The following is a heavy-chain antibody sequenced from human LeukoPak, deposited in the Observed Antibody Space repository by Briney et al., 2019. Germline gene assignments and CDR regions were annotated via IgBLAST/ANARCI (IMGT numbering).Heavy chain of an antibody. Sequence: ASVRVSCKVSGYTLTELSLHWVRQAPGKGLEWMGGFDPEDGDAIYAQRFQGRVTITTDESTSTAYMELSSLRSEDTAVYYCATMATPPLPGWDYWGQGTLVTVSS. D-gene: IGHD2-15*01. J-gene: IGHJ4*02. V-gene: IGHV1-24*01. CDR3: ATMATPPLPGWDY. CDR1: GYTLTELS. CDR2: FDPEDGDA.